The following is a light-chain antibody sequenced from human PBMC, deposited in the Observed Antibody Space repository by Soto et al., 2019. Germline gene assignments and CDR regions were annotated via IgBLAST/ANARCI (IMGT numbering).Light chain of an antibody. V-gene: IGLV3-21*04. CDR3: QVWDSSSDHVV. J-gene: IGLJ2*01. CDR1: NIGSKS. CDR2: YDN. Sequence: YELTQPPSVSVAPGKTARITCGGNNIGSKSVHWYQQKPGQAPVLVIYYDNDRPSGIPERFSGSNSGNTATLTISRVEAGDETDYYCQVWDSSSDHVVFGGGTKVTVL.